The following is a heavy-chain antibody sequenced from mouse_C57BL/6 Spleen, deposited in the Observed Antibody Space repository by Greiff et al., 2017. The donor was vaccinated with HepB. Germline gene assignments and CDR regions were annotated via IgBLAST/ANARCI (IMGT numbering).Heavy chain of an antibody. CDR3: AREGYGAMDY. J-gene: IGHJ4*01. CDR1: GYTFTSYW. Sequence: QVQLQQPGAELVKPGASVKMSCKASGYTFTSYWITWVKQRPGQGLEWIGDIYPGSGSTNYNEKFKSKATLAVDTSSSTAYMQLSSLASEDSAVYYGAREGYGAMDYWGQGTSVTVSS. V-gene: IGHV1-55*01. D-gene: IGHD1-1*02. CDR2: IYPGSGST.